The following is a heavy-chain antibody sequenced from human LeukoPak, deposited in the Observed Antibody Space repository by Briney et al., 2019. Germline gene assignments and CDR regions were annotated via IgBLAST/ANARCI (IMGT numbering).Heavy chain of an antibody. V-gene: IGHV3-23*01. CDR3: AKHEAVAHLYYYYYYMDV. D-gene: IGHD6-19*01. J-gene: IGHJ6*03. CDR2: ISGSGGST. CDR1: GFTFSSYA. Sequence: GGSLRLSCAASGFTFSSYAMSWVRQAPGKGLEWVSAISGSGGSTYYADSVKGRFTISRDNSKNTLYLQMNSLRAEDTAVYYCAKHEAVAHLYYYYYYMDVWGKGTTVTVSS.